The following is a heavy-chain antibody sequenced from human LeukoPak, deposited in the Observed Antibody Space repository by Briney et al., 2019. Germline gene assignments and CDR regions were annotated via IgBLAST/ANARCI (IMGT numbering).Heavy chain of an antibody. CDR3: ARDWYYYTSGSHLGYDAFDI. V-gene: IGHV1-24*01. CDR1: GYTLTELS. J-gene: IGHJ3*02. D-gene: IGHD3-10*01. CDR2: FDPEDGET. Sequence: ASVKVSCKVSGYTLTELSMHWVRQAPGKGLEWMGGFDPEDGETIYAQKFQGRVTMTEDTSTDTAYMELSSLRSEDTAVYYCARDWYYYTSGSHLGYDAFDIWGQGTMVTVSS.